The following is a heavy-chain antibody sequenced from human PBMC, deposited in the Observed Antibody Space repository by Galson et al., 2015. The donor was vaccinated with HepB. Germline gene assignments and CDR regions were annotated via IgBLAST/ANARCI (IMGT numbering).Heavy chain of an antibody. CDR3: TRDQGEGCSGGSCYGTGPTFDY. V-gene: IGHV3-49*03. CDR1: GFTFGDYA. J-gene: IGHJ4*02. CDR2: IRSKAYGGTT. D-gene: IGHD2-15*01. Sequence: SLRLSCAASGFTFGDYAMSWFRQAPGKGLEWVGFIRSKAYGGTTEYAASVKGRFTISRDDSKSIAYLQMNSLKTEDTAVYYCTRDQGEGCSGGSCYGTGPTFDYWGQGTLVTVSS.